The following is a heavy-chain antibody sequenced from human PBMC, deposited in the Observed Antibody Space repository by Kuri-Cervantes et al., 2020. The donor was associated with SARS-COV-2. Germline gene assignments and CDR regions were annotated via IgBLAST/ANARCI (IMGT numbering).Heavy chain of an antibody. CDR2: IYYTGNT. D-gene: IGHD2-2*01. CDR3: ARVGYQLLLGIDY. J-gene: IGHJ4*02. Sequence: SETLSLTCTVSGGAISSGGYYWSWIRQHPGKGLEWIGYIYYTGNTYYNPSLKSRVTISVDTSKNQFSLRLRFVIAADTAVYYCARVGYQLLLGIDYWGQGTLVTVSS. CDR1: GGAISSGGYY. V-gene: IGHV4-31*03.